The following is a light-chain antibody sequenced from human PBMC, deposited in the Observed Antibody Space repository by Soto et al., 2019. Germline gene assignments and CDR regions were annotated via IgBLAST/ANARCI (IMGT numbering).Light chain of an antibody. J-gene: IGLJ1*01. CDR1: RYKIGSNS. V-gene: IGLV1-44*01. CDR2: NNN. Sequence: QSGLTQPPSASGTPGQTVIISCSVSRYKIGSNSVNWYQHLPGTAPKLLIYNNNQRPSGVPDRFSGSKSGTSASLAISGLXSEDEADYYCAAWDDSLTGPLFGTGTKVTVL. CDR3: AAWDDSLTGPL.